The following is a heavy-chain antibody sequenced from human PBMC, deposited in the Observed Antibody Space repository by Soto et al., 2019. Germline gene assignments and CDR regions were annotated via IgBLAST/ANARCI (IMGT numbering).Heavy chain of an antibody. V-gene: IGHV3-21*01. D-gene: IGHD2-15*01. CDR3: ARARFEDIVVVVAAIPMDV. CDR2: ISSSSSYI. CDR1: GFTFSSYS. Sequence: EVQLVESGGGLVKPGGSLRLSCAASGFTFSSYSMNWVRQAPGKGLEWVSSISSSSSYIYYADSVKGRFTISRDNAKNSLYLQMNSLRAEDTAVYYCARARFEDIVVVVAAIPMDVWGKGTTVTVSS. J-gene: IGHJ6*03.